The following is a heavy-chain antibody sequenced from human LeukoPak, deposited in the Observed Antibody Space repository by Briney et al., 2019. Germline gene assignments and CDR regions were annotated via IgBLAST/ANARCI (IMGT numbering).Heavy chain of an antibody. V-gene: IGHV3-23*01. CDR2: VNENGGRT. J-gene: IGHJ4*02. Sequence: QPGGSLRLSCAASGFSFSSYAMGWVRQAPGKGLEWVSTVNENGGRTYYADSVKGRFTMSRGNSKDTLYLQMNSLRAEDTAVYYCAKEGRPKSGGRYYDYWGQGTRVTVSS. CDR1: GFSFSSYA. D-gene: IGHD3-10*01. CDR3: AKEGRPKSGGRYYDY.